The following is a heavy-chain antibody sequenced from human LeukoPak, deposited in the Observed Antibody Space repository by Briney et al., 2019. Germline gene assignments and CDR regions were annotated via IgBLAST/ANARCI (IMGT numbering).Heavy chain of an antibody. CDR2: IYSGGST. CDR1: GFTVSSNY. Sequence: GGSLRLSCAASGFTVSSNYMSWVRQAPGKGLEWVSVIYSGGSTYYADSVKGRFAISRDNSKNTLYLQMNSLRAEDTAVYYCARRAGDYSHPYDYWGQGTLVTVSS. J-gene: IGHJ4*02. V-gene: IGHV3-66*01. D-gene: IGHD3-22*01. CDR3: ARRAGDYSHPYDY.